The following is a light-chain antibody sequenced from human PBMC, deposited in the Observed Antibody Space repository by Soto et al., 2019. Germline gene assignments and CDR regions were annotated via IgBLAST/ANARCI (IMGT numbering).Light chain of an antibody. CDR1: SSDVGGYNY. CDR2: EVS. J-gene: IGLJ2*01. V-gene: IGLV2-14*03. Sequence: QSALTQPASVSGSPGQSITISCTGTSSDVGGYNYVSWYQQHPGKAPKLMIYEVSNRPSGVSNRFSGSKSGNTASLTISGLQAEDEAVYYCSSYTSSSTPAFGGGTKLTVL. CDR3: SSYTSSSTPA.